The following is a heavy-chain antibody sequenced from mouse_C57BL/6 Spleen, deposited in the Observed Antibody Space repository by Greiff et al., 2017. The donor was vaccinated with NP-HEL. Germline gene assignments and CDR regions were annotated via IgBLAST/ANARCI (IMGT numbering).Heavy chain of an antibody. CDR3: ARQNTVVALYAMDY. J-gene: IGHJ4*01. CDR2: IDPSDSYT. Sequence: QVQLQQPGAELVMPGASVKLSCKASGYTFTSYWMHWVKQRPGQGLEWIGEIDPSDSYTNYNQQFKGKSTLTVDKSSSNAYMQLSSLTSEDSAVYYCARQNTVVALYAMDYWGQGTSVTVSS. V-gene: IGHV1-69*01. D-gene: IGHD1-1*01. CDR1: GYTFTSYW.